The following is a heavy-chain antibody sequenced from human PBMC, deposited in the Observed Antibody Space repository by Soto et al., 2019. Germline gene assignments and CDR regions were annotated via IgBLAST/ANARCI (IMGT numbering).Heavy chain of an antibody. CDR3: ARDPIKSSSWYDWFDH. CDR1: GYTFTSYG. D-gene: IGHD6-13*01. Sequence: QVQLVQSGAEVKKPGASVKVSCKASGYTFTSYGISWVRQAPGQGLEWMGWISAYNGNTNYAQKLQGRVTMTTDTSTSTADMELRSLRSDDTAVYYCARDPIKSSSWYDWFDHWGQGTLVTVSS. V-gene: IGHV1-18*01. CDR2: ISAYNGNT. J-gene: IGHJ5*02.